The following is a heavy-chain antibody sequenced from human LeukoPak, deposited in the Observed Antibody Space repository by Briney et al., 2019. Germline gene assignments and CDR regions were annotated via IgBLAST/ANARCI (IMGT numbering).Heavy chain of an antibody. J-gene: IGHJ5*02. Sequence: ASVKVSCKASGYTFTSYYMHWVRQAPGQGLEWMGIINPSGGSTSYAQKFQGRVTMTRDTSTSTAYMELRSLRSDDTAVYYCARTVRFPERLYNWFDPWGQGTLVTVSS. V-gene: IGHV1-46*01. D-gene: IGHD3-10*01. CDR3: ARTVRFPERLYNWFDP. CDR2: INPSGGST. CDR1: GYTFTSYY.